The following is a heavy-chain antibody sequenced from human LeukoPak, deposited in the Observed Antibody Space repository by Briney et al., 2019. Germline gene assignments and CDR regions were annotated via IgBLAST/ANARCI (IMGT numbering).Heavy chain of an antibody. CDR1: GFTFSSYE. CDR2: ISSSGSTM. V-gene: IGHV3-48*03. CDR3: ASPGEGYCNGGSCYYFDY. J-gene: IGHJ4*02. D-gene: IGHD2-15*01. Sequence: GGSLRLSCAASGFTFSSYEMNWVRQAPGKGLEWLSYISSSGSTMYYADSVKGRFTISRDNAKSSLYLQMNSLRAEDTAVYYCASPGEGYCNGGSCYYFDYWGQGTLVTVSS.